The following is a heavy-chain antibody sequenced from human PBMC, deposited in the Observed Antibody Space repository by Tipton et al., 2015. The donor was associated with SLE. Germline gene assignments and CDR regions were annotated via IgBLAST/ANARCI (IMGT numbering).Heavy chain of an antibody. Sequence: GSLRLSCAASGFTFSSYAMSWVRQAPGKGLEWVSVIYSGGSSTYYADSVKGRFTISRDNSKNTLYLQMNSLRAEDTAVYYCATEDPIAAQSLYYWGQGTLVTVSS. CDR1: GFTFSSYA. D-gene: IGHD6-6*01. J-gene: IGHJ4*02. V-gene: IGHV3-23*03. CDR3: ATEDPIAAQSLYY. CDR2: IYSGGSST.